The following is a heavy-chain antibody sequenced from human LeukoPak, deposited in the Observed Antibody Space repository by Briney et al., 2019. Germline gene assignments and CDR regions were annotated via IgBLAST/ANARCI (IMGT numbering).Heavy chain of an antibody. CDR2: ISYSGST. D-gene: IGHD6-19*01. J-gene: IGHJ4*02. CDR3: ARPGWRYYFDY. V-gene: IGHV4-39*01. Sequence: SETLSLTCTVSGGSISISSYYWGWIRQPPGKGLEWIGSISYSGSTYYNPSLKSRVTISVDTSKNQFSLKLSSVTAADTAMYYCARPGWRYYFDYWGQGTLVTVSS. CDR1: GGSISISSYY.